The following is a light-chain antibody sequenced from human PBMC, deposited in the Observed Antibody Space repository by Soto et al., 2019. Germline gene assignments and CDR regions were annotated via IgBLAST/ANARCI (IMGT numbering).Light chain of an antibody. CDR2: EGS. J-gene: IGLJ1*01. V-gene: IGLV2-14*02. Sequence: QSALTQPASVSGSPGQSITISCTGTSSDIGNYNLVSWYQQHPGKAPKLMIYEGSKRPSGVSNRFSGSRSGNTASLTISGLQAEDEGDYYCSVYTRTSTYVFGTGTKLTVL. CDR3: SVYTRTSTYV. CDR1: SSDIGNYNL.